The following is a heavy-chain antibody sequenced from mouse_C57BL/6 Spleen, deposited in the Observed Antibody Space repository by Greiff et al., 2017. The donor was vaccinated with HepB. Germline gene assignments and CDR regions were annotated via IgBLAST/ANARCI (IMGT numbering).Heavy chain of an antibody. CDR2: IHPNSGST. Sequence: QVQLQQPGAELVKPGASVKLSCKASGYTFTSYWMHWVKQRPGQGLEWIGMIHPNSGSTNYNEKFKSKATLTVDKSSSTAYMQLSSLTSEDSAVYYCARRSPFITTVVDAMDYWGQGTSVTVSS. D-gene: IGHD1-1*01. V-gene: IGHV1-64*01. CDR3: ARRSPFITTVVDAMDY. J-gene: IGHJ4*01. CDR1: GYTFTSYW.